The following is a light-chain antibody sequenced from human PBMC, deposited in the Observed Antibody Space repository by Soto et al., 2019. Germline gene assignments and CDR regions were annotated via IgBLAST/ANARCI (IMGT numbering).Light chain of an antibody. CDR1: QSLLHSNGYNC. CDR2: LGS. CDR3: MQALQISSIT. Sequence: QSPLSLPVTPGEPASISCRSSQSLLHSNGYNCLDWYLQKPGQSPQLLIYLGSNRASGVPDRFSGIGSGTNFTLKISRVEAEDVGVYYCMQALQISSITFGQGTRLEIK. J-gene: IGKJ5*01. V-gene: IGKV2-28*01.